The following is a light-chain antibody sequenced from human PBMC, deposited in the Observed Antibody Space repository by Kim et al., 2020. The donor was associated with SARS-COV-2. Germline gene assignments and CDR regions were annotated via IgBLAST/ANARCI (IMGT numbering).Light chain of an antibody. J-gene: IGLJ3*02. CDR3: QAWDTSTVV. Sequence: VSPGQTASITRSGDKLGDKYACWYQQKPGQSPVLVIYEDTKRPSGIPERFSGSNSGNTATLTISGTQAMDEADYYCQAWDTSTVVFGGGTQLTVL. V-gene: IGLV3-1*01. CDR1: KLGDKY. CDR2: EDT.